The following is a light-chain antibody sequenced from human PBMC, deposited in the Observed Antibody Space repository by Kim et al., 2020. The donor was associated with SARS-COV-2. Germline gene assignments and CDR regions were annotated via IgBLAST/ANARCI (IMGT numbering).Light chain of an antibody. CDR3: NSRDSSGNHFVV. Sequence: LGQTVRITCQGDSLRSYYASWYQQKPGQAPVLVIYGKNNRPSGIPDRFSGSSSGNTASLTITGAQAEDEADYYCNSRDSSGNHFVVFGGGTQLTVL. CDR2: GKN. CDR1: SLRSYY. J-gene: IGLJ2*01. V-gene: IGLV3-19*01.